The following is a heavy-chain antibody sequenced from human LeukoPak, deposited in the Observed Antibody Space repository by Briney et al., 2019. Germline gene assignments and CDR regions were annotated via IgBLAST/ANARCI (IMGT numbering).Heavy chain of an antibody. CDR2: INHSGST. CDR1: GGSFSGYY. Sequence: SETLSLTCAVYGGSFSGYYWSWIRQPPGKGLEWIGEINHSGSTNYNPSLKSRVTISVDTSKNQFSLKLSSVTAADTAVYYCARGHAIRDXVLTGRYLDLWGRGTLVTV. V-gene: IGHV4-34*01. CDR3: ARGHAIRDXVLTGRYLDL. J-gene: IGHJ2*01. D-gene: IGHD2/OR15-2a*01.